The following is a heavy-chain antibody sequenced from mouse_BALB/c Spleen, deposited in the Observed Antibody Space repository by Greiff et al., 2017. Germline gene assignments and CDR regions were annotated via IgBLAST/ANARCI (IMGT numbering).Heavy chain of an antibody. J-gene: IGHJ3*01. D-gene: IGHD1-1*01. V-gene: IGHV1S22*01. CDR3: TRYTTVGGFAY. CDR1: GYTFTSYW. CDR2: IYPGSGST. Sequence: LQQPGSELVRPGASVKLSCKASGYTFTSYWMHWVKQRHGQGLEWIGNIYPGSGSTNYDEKFKSKGTLTVDTSSSTAYMHLSSLTSEDSAVYYGTRYTTVGGFAYGGQGTLVTVSA.